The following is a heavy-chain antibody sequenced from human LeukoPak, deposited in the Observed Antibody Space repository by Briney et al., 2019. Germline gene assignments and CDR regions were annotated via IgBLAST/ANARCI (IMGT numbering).Heavy chain of an antibody. D-gene: IGHD5-24*01. CDR1: GGSISSYY. CDR2: IYYSGTT. Sequence: SETLSLTCTVSGGSISSYYWSWIRQPPGKGLEWIGYIYYSGTTNYHPSLKSRVTISVDTSKNQFSLKLGSVTAADTAVYYCARDQSDGYFDYWGQGTLVTVSS. J-gene: IGHJ4*02. CDR3: ARDQSDGYFDY. V-gene: IGHV4-59*01.